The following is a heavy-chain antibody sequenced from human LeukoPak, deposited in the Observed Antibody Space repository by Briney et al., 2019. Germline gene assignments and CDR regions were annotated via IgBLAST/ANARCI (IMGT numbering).Heavy chain of an antibody. V-gene: IGHV1-18*01. CDR3: ARGVGVDKYYYYYYMDV. D-gene: IGHD3-3*01. CDR2: ISAYNGNT. J-gene: IGHJ6*03. Sequence: ASVKVSCKASGYTFTSYGISWVRQAPGQGLEGMGWISAYNGNTNYAQKFQGRVTMTRDMSTSTVYMELSSLRSEDTAVYYCARGVGVDKYYYYYYMDVWGKGTTVTVSS. CDR1: GYTFTSYG.